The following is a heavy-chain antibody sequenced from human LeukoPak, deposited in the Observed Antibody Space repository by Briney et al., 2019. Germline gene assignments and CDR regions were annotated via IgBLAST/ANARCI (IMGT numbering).Heavy chain of an antibody. CDR1: GGSIRSYY. CDR2: IHYSGGA. J-gene: IGHJ4*02. Sequence: PSETLSLTCSVSGGSIRSYYWSWIRQPPGKGLEWIGYIHYSGGANYSPSIKGRVTLSVDPSKNLLPLKLTSVTAADTGVYYCARLTMPTGPGDYWGQGTLVTVSS. D-gene: IGHD4/OR15-4a*01. V-gene: IGHV4-59*08. CDR3: ARLTMPTGPGDY.